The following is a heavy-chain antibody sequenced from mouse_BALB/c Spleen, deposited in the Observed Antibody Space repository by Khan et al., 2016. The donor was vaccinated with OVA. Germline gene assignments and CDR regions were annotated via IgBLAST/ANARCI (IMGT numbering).Heavy chain of an antibody. CDR2: INPYNAGT. V-gene: IGHV1S136*01. D-gene: IGHD4-1*01. CDR1: GYTFTNYV. J-gene: IGHJ3*01. Sequence: VQLQQSGPELVEPGASVKMSCKASGYTFTNYVMHWVKQKPGQGLEWIGYINPYNAGTRYNEKFKGKATLTSDISSTTVYLELRSLTSEDSAVYYCAREASSWDFSFPYWGQGTLVTVSA. CDR3: AREASSWDFSFPY.